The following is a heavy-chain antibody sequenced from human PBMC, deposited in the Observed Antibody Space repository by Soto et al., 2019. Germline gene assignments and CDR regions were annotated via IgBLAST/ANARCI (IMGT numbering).Heavy chain of an antibody. CDR2: IYYSGTT. J-gene: IGHJ4*02. D-gene: IGHD6-19*01. Sequence: SETLSLTCTVSGASISSTTYYWGWILQSPGKGLEWIGSIYYSGTTYQNPSLKSRVTISIDTSKNQLSLKLSSVTAADTAVYYCARRLAVAGHYFDYWGQGTLVTVSS. V-gene: IGHV4-39*01. CDR1: GASISSTTYY. CDR3: ARRLAVAGHYFDY.